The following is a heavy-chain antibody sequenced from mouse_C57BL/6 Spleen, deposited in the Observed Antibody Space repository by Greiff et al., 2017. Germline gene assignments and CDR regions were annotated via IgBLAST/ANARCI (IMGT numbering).Heavy chain of an antibody. D-gene: IGHD2-4*01. CDR2: IYPGDGDT. CDR3: ARSPYYDRYFDV. J-gene: IGHJ1*03. V-gene: IGHV1-82*01. CDR1: GYAFSSSW. Sequence: QVQLKQSGPELVKPGASVKISCKASGYAFSSSWMNWVKQRPGKGLEWIGRIYPGDGDTNYNGKFKGKATLTADKSSSTAYMQLSSLTSEDSAVYFCARSPYYDRYFDVWGTGTTVTVSS.